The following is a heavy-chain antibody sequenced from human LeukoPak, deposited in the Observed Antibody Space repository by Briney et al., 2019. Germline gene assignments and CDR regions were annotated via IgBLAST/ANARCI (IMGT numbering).Heavy chain of an antibody. J-gene: IGHJ5*02. Sequence: ASVKVSCKASGGTFSSYAISWVRQAPGQGLEWMGGIIPIFGTANYAQKFQGRVTITTDESTSTAYMELSSLRSEDTAVYYCARLVLRNNWFDPWGQGTLVTVSS. V-gene: IGHV1-69*05. D-gene: IGHD3-3*01. CDR1: GGTFSSYA. CDR3: ARLVLRNNWFDP. CDR2: IIPIFGTA.